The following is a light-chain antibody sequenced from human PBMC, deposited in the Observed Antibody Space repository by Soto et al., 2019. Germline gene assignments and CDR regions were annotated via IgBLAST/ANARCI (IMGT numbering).Light chain of an antibody. Sequence: EIVLTQSPGTLSLSPGERATLSCRASQSVSSSYLAWFQQKPGQAPRLLIYDISTRATGIPARFSGSGSGTDFTLTISSLEPEDFAVYYCQQRSNWPITFGQGTRLEI. CDR1: QSVSSSY. V-gene: IGKV3D-20*02. J-gene: IGKJ5*01. CDR3: QQRSNWPIT. CDR2: DIS.